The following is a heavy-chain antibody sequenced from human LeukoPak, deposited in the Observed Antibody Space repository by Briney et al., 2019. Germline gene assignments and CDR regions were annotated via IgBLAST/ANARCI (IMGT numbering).Heavy chain of an antibody. CDR3: ARYGGDGYSYIAY. D-gene: IGHD5-24*01. V-gene: IGHV4-39*01. Sequence: SETLSLTCTVSGGSISSSSYYWGWIRQPPGKGLEWIGSIYYSGSTNYNPSLKSRVTISVDTSKNQFSLNLISVTAADTAMYYCARYGGDGYSYIAYWGQGTLVTVSS. CDR1: GGSISSSSYY. CDR2: IYYSGST. J-gene: IGHJ4*02.